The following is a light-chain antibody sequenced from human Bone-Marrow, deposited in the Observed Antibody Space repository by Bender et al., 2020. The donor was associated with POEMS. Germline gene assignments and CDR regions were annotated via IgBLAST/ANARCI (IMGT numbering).Light chain of an antibody. V-gene: IGLV1-44*01. CDR1: SSNIGAHA. CDR2: SSH. J-gene: IGLJ1*01. CDR3: CSSRGVSTLYV. Sequence: QSVLTQPPSASGTPGQRVTISCSGGSSNIGAHAVNWYQHLPGTAPKLLIYSSHRRPSGVSNRFSGSKSGNTASLTISGLQAEDEADYYCCSSRGVSTLYVFGTGTKVTVL.